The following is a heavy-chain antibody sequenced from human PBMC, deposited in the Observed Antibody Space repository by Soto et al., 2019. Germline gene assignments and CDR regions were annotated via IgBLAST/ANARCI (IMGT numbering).Heavy chain of an antibody. V-gene: IGHV1-18*04. CDR3: ARELTGTYYYYYGMDV. D-gene: IGHD1-20*01. CDR1: GYTFSRYG. Sequence: GASVKVSCKAAGYTFSRYGISWVRQAPGQGLEWIGWISAYNGNTNYAQKLQGRVTMTTDTSTSTAYMGLRSLRSDDTAVYYCARELTGTYYYYYGMDVWGQGTTVTVSS. CDR2: ISAYNGNT. J-gene: IGHJ6*02.